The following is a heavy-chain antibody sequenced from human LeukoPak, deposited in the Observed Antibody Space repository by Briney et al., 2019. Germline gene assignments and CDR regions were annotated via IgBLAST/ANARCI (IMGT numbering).Heavy chain of an antibody. CDR2: IIPIFGTA. Sequence: SVKVSCKASGGTFSSYAISWVRQAPGQGLEWMGGIIPIFGTANYAQKFQGRVTITADESTSTAYMELSSLRSEDTPVYYCARDLGYCSSTSCYGDSDWFDPWGQGTLVTVSS. CDR1: GGTFSSYA. V-gene: IGHV1-69*01. D-gene: IGHD2-2*01. J-gene: IGHJ5*02. CDR3: ARDLGYCSSTSCYGDSDWFDP.